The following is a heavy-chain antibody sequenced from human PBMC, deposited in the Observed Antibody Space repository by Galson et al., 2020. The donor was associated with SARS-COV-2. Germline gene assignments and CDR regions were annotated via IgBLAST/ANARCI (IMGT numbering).Heavy chain of an antibody. Sequence: ASVKVSCKASGYTFTGYYMHWVRQAPGQGLEWMGWINPNSGGTNYAQKFQGRVTMTRDTSISTAYMELSRLRSDDTAVYYCAREISVVTAPSDAFDIWGQGTMVTVSS. CDR1: GYTFTGYY. CDR2: INPNSGGT. CDR3: AREISVVTAPSDAFDI. J-gene: IGHJ3*02. V-gene: IGHV1-2*02. D-gene: IGHD2-21*02.